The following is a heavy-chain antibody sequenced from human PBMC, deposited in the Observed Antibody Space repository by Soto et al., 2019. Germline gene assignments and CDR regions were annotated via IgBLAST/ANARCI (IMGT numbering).Heavy chain of an antibody. D-gene: IGHD5-12*01. V-gene: IGHV1-69*06. J-gene: IGHJ4*02. CDR3: ARSLGRGGTHY. CDR1: GGTFSSYT. CDR2: IIPVFNTT. Sequence: QVHLVQSEAEVKKPGSSVKVSCKASGGTFSSYTVSWVRQAPGQGLEWVGGIIPVFNTTYYAQKFQGRVTILADKSTSTAYMDRCNLRAEDADVYYCARSLGRGGTHYWGQGTLVTVSS.